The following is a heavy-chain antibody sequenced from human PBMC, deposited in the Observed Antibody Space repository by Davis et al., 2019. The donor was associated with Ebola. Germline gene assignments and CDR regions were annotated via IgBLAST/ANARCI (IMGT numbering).Heavy chain of an antibody. CDR2: IYPSGGRT. D-gene: IGHD1-1*01. Sequence: ASVKVSCKASGYTFINYHMHWVRQAPGQGLEWLGIIYPSGGRTTYAQKFQGRVTMTRDTSTSTDYMELSSLRSEDTAVYYCARAFDEHWTFDYWGQGTLVTVSS. V-gene: IGHV1-46*01. CDR3: ARAFDEHWTFDY. J-gene: IGHJ4*02. CDR1: GYTFINYH.